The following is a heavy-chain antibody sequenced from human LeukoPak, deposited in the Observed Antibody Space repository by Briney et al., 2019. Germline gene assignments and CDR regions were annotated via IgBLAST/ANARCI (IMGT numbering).Heavy chain of an antibody. CDR3: ARPYYYDSRIDP. V-gene: IGHV4-30-4*01. CDR1: GGSISSGDCY. Sequence: SETLSLTCTVSGGSISSGDCYWSWIRQPPGKGLEWVGYIYYSGSSYYNPSLKSRVTISLDTSKNQFSLKLSSVTAADTAVYYCARPYYYDSRIDPWGQGTLVTVSS. CDR2: IYYSGSS. D-gene: IGHD3-22*01. J-gene: IGHJ5*02.